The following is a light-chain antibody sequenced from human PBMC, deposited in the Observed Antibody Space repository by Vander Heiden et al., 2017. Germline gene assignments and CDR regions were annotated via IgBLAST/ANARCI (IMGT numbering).Light chain of an antibody. CDR1: QGISSTY. V-gene: IGKV3-20*01. CDR2: STA. Sequence: EIDLTHSPVTLSVSPGERVPLSCRASQGISSTYLAWYQQQPRQPPRLLLFSTASRAAAIPARFSGSGSSTDFTLTISSLVHEDFAVYYCQQYGCSHLYTFGQGTKLEIK. J-gene: IGKJ2*01. CDR3: QQYGCSHLYT.